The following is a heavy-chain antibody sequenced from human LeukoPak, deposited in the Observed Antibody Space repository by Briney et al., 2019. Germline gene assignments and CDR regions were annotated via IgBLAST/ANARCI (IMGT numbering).Heavy chain of an antibody. D-gene: IGHD3-10*01. CDR3: ATKLDSHLGVEDYYFDY. Sequence: PGGSLRLSCAASGFTFSSYAMSWVRQAPGKGLEWVSAISGSGGSTYYADSVKARFTISRDNSKNTLYLQMNSLRAEDTAVYYCATKLDSHLGVEDYYFDYWGQGTLVTVSS. CDR2: ISGSGGST. J-gene: IGHJ4*02. V-gene: IGHV3-23*01. CDR1: GFTFSSYA.